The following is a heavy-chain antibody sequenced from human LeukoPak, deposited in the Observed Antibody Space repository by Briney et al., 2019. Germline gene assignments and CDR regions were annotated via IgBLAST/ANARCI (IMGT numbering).Heavy chain of an antibody. J-gene: IGHJ5*02. CDR2: INPNSGGT. V-gene: IGHV1-2*02. CDR1: GYTFTGYY. CDR3: ARDARYSGSYFNWFDP. Sequence: ASVKVSCKASGYTFTGYYMHWVRQAPGQGLEWMGWINPNSGGTSYAQKFQGRVTMTRDTSISTAYMELSRLRSDDTAVYYCARDARYSGSYFNWFDPWGQGTLVTVSS. D-gene: IGHD1-26*01.